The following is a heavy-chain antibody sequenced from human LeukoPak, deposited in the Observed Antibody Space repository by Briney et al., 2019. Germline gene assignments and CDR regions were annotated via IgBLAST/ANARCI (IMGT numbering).Heavy chain of an antibody. CDR2: IYYSGST. CDR1: GGSISSFY. Sequence: SETLSLTCTVSGGSISSFYWSWIRQPPGKGLEWIGYIYYSGSTYYNPSLKSRVTISVDTSKNQFSLKLSSVTAADTAVYYCAREKWFPYGYWGQGTLVTVSS. D-gene: IGHD3-22*01. CDR3: AREKWFPYGY. V-gene: IGHV4-59*12. J-gene: IGHJ4*02.